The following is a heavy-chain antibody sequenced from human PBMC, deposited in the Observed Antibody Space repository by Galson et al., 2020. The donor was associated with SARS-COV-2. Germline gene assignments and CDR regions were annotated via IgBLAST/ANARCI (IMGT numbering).Heavy chain of an antibody. V-gene: IGHV4-59*01. CDR3: AGWNEGLDY. CDR1: GGSIIAYY. Sequence: SETLSLTCTASGGSIIAYYWSWNRQPPGKGLEWIGYIYYSGFTDYNPTLQRRVTISVDTTKNQPTLKLNSLTAADTAVYYCAGWNEGLDYWGQGMLVTVSS. CDR2: IYYSGFT. D-gene: IGHD1-1*01. J-gene: IGHJ4*02.